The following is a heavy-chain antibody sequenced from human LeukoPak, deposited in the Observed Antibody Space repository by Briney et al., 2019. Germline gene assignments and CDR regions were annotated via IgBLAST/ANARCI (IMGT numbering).Heavy chain of an antibody. CDR1: GGSISSSSYY. J-gene: IGHJ6*02. D-gene: IGHD2-15*01. V-gene: IGHV4-39*02. CDR2: IYYSGST. Sequence: PSETLSLTCTASGGSISSSSYYWGWIRQPPGKGLEWIGSIYYSGSTYYNPSLKSRVTISVDTSKNQFSLKLSSVTAADTAVYYCAIDASPVVVAATTNYYYGMDVWGQGTTVTVSS. CDR3: AIDASPVVVAATTNYYYGMDV.